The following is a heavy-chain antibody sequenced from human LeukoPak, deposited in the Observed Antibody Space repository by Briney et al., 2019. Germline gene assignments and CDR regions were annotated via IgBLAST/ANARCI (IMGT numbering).Heavy chain of an antibody. V-gene: IGHV3-48*03. Sequence: GGSLRLSCAASGFTFSSYEMNWVRQAPGKRLEWVSYISSSGSTIYYADSVKGRFTISRDNAKNSLYLQMNSLRAEDTAVYYCARDMEWDRDIFSAFDIWGQGTMVTVSS. D-gene: IGHD3-3*01. CDR1: GFTFSSYE. CDR2: ISSSGSTI. J-gene: IGHJ3*02. CDR3: ARDMEWDRDIFSAFDI.